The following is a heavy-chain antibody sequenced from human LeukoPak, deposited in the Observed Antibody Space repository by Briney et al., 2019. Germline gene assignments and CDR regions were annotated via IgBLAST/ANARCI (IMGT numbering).Heavy chain of an antibody. D-gene: IGHD3-3*01. CDR3: ARSRRITIFGVVIPRGWFDP. V-gene: IGHV1-69*01. J-gene: IGHJ5*02. Sequence: SVKVSCKASGGTFSSYAISWVRQAPGQGLEWMGGIIPIFGTANYAQKFQGRVTITADESTSTAYMELSSLRSEDTAVYYCARSRRITIFGVVIPRGWFDPWGQGTLVTVSS. CDR2: IIPIFGTA. CDR1: GGTFSSYA.